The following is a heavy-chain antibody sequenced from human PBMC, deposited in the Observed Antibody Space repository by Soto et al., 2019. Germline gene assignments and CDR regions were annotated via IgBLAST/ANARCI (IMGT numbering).Heavy chain of an antibody. CDR1: GGSFSSGSFY. CDR3: ARSNWQWINWFDP. J-gene: IGHJ5*02. V-gene: IGHV4-61*03. Sequence: SETLSLTCTVSGGSFSSGSFYWSWIRQPPGKGLEWIGFIYDNRTFNYNASLKSRVTISIDKSKNHFSLKLMSVTAADTAVYYCARSNWQWINWFDPWGQGTLVTVSS. D-gene: IGHD7-27*01. CDR2: IYDNRTF.